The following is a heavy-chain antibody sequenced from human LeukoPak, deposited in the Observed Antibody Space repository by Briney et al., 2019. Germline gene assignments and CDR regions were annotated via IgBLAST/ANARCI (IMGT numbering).Heavy chain of an antibody. J-gene: IGHJ4*02. V-gene: IGHV3-21*01. D-gene: IGHD2-2*02. CDR3: AKDPCSSTSCYMEY. Sequence: GGSLRLSCVASGFAFSSYSMNWVRQAPGKGLEWVSCISRSSSDIYYADSVKGRFTISRDNAKNSLYLQMNSLRAEDTAVYYCAKDPCSSTSCYMEYWGQGTLVTVSS. CDR2: ISRSSSDI. CDR1: GFAFSSYS.